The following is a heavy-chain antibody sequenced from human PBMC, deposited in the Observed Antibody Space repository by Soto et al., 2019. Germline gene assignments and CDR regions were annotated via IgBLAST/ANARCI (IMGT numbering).Heavy chain of an antibody. CDR3: AKELQRGMDV. J-gene: IGHJ6*02. Sequence: QVHLVQSGAEVKQPGASVKVSCKASGYTFSVYHMHWVRQAPGLGLEWMGWVHPNSGGTNYAQSFEGRVTMTRDTSINTDYMELSRLTSDATAVYYCAKELQRGMDVWGQGTTVTVSS. CDR2: VHPNSGGT. D-gene: IGHD4-4*01. V-gene: IGHV1-2*02. CDR1: GYTFSVYH.